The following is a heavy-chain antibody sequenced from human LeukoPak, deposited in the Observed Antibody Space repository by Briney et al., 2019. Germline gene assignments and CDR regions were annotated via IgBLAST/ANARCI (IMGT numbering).Heavy chain of an antibody. CDR2: IRDSGSST. J-gene: IGHJ4*02. Sequence: QAGGSLRLSCAASGFTFSSYAMSWVRQAPGKGLEWVSAIRDSGSSTHYADSVKGRFTTSRDNSKNTLFLQMNSLRAEDTAIYYCAKYGPQDSGSSHFDYCGQGALVTVSS. D-gene: IGHD1-26*01. CDR3: AKYGPQDSGSSHFDY. V-gene: IGHV3-23*01. CDR1: GFTFSSYA.